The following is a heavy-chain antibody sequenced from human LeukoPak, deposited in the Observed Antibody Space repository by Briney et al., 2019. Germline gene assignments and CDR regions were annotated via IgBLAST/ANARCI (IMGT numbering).Heavy chain of an antibody. CDR1: GYTFTSYG. V-gene: IGHV1-18*01. CDR2: ISAYNGNT. J-gene: IGHJ3*02. Sequence: ASVKVSCKASGYTFTSYGISWVRQAPGQGLEWMGWISAYNGNTNYAQKLQGRVTMTTDTSTSTAYMELRSLRSDDTAVDYCARARIVVVPAAIDAFDIWGQGTMVTVSS. D-gene: IGHD2-2*02. CDR3: ARARIVVVPAAIDAFDI.